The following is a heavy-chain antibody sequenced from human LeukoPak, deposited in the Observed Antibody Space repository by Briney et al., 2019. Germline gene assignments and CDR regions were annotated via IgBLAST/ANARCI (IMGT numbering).Heavy chain of an antibody. CDR1: GGSFSGYY. V-gene: IGHV4-34*01. CDR3: ARSPPYYEILTGYLSNWFDP. J-gene: IGHJ5*02. CDR2: INHSGST. D-gene: IGHD3-9*01. Sequence: SETLSLTCAVYGGSFSGYYWSWIRQPPGKGLEWIGEINHSGSTNYNPSLKSRVTISVDTSKNQFSLKLSSVTAADTAVYYCARSPPYYEILTGYLSNWFDPWGQGTLVTVSS.